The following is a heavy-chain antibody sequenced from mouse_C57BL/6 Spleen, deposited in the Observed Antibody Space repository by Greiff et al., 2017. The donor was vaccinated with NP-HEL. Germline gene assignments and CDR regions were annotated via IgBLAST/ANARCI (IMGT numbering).Heavy chain of an antibody. CDR2: IYPGSGNT. CDR1: GYSFTSYY. J-gene: IGHJ4*01. Sequence: SGPELVKPGASVKISCKASGYSFTSYYIHWVKQRPGQGLEWIGWIYPGSGNTKYNEKFKGKATLTADTSSSTAYMQLSSLTSEDSAVYYCARWSSYAMDYWGQGTSVTVSS. CDR3: ARWSSYAMDY. V-gene: IGHV1-66*01. D-gene: IGHD1-1*01.